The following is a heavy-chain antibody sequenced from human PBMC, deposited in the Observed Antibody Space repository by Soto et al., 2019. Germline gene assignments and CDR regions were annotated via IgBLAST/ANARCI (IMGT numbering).Heavy chain of an antibody. D-gene: IGHD3-22*01. J-gene: IGHJ4*02. Sequence: QVQLQESGPGLVKPSETLSLTCTVSGGSISSYYWSWIRQPPGKGLEWIGYIYYSGSTNYNPTLKSRVTISVDTSKNQFSLKLSSVTAADTAVYYCARQTGSSGYPVSGWGQGTLVTVSS. V-gene: IGHV4-59*08. CDR1: GGSISSYY. CDR2: IYYSGST. CDR3: ARQTGSSGYPVSG.